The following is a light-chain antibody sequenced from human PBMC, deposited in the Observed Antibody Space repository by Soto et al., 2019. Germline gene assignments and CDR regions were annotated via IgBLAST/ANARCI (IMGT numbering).Light chain of an antibody. CDR3: QHYGSSPRK. V-gene: IGKV3-20*01. Sequence: EIVLTQSPGTLSLSPGERATLSCRASQSVSSSYLAWYQQKPGQAPRLLIYGASSRATGITDRFSGSGSGTDFTLTISRLEPEDFAVYYCQHYGSSPRKFGQGPKVEIK. CDR2: GAS. J-gene: IGKJ1*01. CDR1: QSVSSSY.